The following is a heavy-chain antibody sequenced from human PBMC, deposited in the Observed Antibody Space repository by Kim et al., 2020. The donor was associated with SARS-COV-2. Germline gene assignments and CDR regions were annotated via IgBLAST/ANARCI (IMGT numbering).Heavy chain of an antibody. CDR2: IKSKTDGGTT. Sequence: GGSLRLSCAASGFTFSNAWMSWVRQAPGKGLEWGGRIKSKTDGGTTDYAAPVKGRSTISRDDSKNTRYLQMNSLKTEDTAVYYCTTDTGAKQYYYYYYGMDVWGQGTTVTVSS. CDR3: TTDTGAKQYYYYYYGMDV. V-gene: IGHV3-15*01. CDR1: GFTFSNAW. J-gene: IGHJ6*02. D-gene: IGHD6-25*01.